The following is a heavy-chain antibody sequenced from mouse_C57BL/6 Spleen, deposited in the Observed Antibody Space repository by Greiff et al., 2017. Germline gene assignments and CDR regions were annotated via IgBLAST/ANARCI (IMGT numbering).Heavy chain of an antibody. Sequence: EVQLQESGPGLVKPSPSLSLSCSVTGYSITSGYYWNWIRQFPGNKLEWMGYISYGGSNNYNPSLKNRISITRDTSKNQFFLKLNSVTTEDTATYYCARGTVDYWGQGTTRTVSS. CDR1: GYSITSGYY. D-gene: IGHD3-3*01. CDR3: ARGTVDY. V-gene: IGHV3-6*01. CDR2: ISYGGSN. J-gene: IGHJ2*01.